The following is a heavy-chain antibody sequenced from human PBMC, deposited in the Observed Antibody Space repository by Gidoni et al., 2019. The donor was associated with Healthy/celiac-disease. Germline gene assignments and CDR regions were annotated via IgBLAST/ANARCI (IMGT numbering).Heavy chain of an antibody. CDR1: GGSISSYY. D-gene: IGHD6-13*01. J-gene: IGHJ5*02. CDR3: ARVFRVGQQLWGGFDP. CDR2: IYYSGST. Sequence: QVQLQESGPGLVKPSETLSLTCTVSGGSISSYYWSWIRQPPGKGLEWIGYIYYSGSTNYNPPLKSRVTISVDTSKNQFSLKLSSVTAADTAVYYCARVFRVGQQLWGGFDPWGQGTLVTVSS. V-gene: IGHV4-59*01.